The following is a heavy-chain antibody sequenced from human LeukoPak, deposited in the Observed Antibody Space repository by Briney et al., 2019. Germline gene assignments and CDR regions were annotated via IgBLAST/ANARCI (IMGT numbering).Heavy chain of an antibody. V-gene: IGHV7-4-1*02. CDR1: GYTFTSYA. CDR2: INTNTGNP. J-gene: IGHJ3*02. CDR3: ARDASGDYVLDAFDI. D-gene: IGHD4-17*01. Sequence: GASVKVSCKASGYTFTSYAMNWVRQAPGQGLEWMGWINTNTGNPTYAQGFTGRFVFSLDTSVSTAYLQISSLKAEDTAVYYCARDASGDYVLDAFDIWGQGTMVTVSS.